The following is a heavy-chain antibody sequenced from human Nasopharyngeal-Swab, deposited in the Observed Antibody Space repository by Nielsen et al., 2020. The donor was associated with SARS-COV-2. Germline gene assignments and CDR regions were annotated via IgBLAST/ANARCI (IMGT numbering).Heavy chain of an antibody. CDR2: IDWDEDK. D-gene: IGHD6-19*01. CDR3: ARNPPRGSGFDF. J-gene: IGHJ4*02. CDR1: GFSLNTSGMC. Sequence: SGPTLVKLTQTLTLTCTFSGFSLNTSGMCLTWIRQPPGKALEWLALIDWDEDKYYSTSLKTRLTISKDTSKNQAVLTMTNMDQADTATYYCARNPPRGSGFDFWGQGILVTVSS. V-gene: IGHV2-70*01.